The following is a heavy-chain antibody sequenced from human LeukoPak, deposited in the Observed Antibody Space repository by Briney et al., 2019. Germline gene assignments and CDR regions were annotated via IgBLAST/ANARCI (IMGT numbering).Heavy chain of an antibody. Sequence: GGSQRLSCAASGFTFSSYAMNWVHQAPGKGLEVNSSISSSGTPLYYADSVKGRFTISRDNARKSVYLEMNSLRGEDTAVYFCARGVNDYGDYRGFDHWGQGTLVTVSS. CDR2: ISSSGTPL. CDR3: ARGVNDYGDYRGFDH. J-gene: IGHJ4*02. D-gene: IGHD4-17*01. CDR1: GFTFSSYA. V-gene: IGHV3-48*03.